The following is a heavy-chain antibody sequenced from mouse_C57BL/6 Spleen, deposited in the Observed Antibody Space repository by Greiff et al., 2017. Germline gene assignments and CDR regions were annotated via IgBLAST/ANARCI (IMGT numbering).Heavy chain of an antibody. CDR1: GYTFTDYE. J-gene: IGHJ2*01. D-gene: IGHD3-2*01. CDR2: IDPETGGT. V-gene: IGHV1-15*01. Sequence: QVHVKQSGAELVRPGASVMLSCKASGYTFTDYEMHWVKQTPVHGLEWIGAIDPETGGTAYNQKFKGKAILTADKSSSTAYMELRSLTSEDSAVYYCETAGDGYWGQGTTLTVSS. CDR3: ETAGDGY.